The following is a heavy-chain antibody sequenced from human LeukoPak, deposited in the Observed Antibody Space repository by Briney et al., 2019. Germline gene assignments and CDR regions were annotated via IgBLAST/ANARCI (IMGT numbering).Heavy chain of an antibody. CDR1: GGSMSKSY. CDR3: ARESTTVAGTFDY. Sequence: PSETLSLTCTVSGGSMSKSYWNWIRQPPGKGLEWIGYIYSSGSTNYNPSLKSRVTISLDTSRTQSSLELTSATAADTAVYYCARESTTVAGTFDYWGQGTLVTVSS. J-gene: IGHJ4*02. CDR2: IYSSGST. V-gene: IGHV4-59*01. D-gene: IGHD6-19*01.